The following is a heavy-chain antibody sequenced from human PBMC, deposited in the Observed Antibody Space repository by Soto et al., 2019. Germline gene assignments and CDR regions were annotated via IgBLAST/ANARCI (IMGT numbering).Heavy chain of an antibody. CDR1: GGSISSGGYY. CDR3: ARDRDCGGDCRGAFDI. Sequence: QVQLQESGPGLVKPSQTLSLTCTVSGGSISSGGYYWSWIRQHPGKGLEWIGYIYYSGSTYYNPSLKRRVTISVDTSKNQFSLKLSSVTAADTAVYYCARDRDCGGDCRGAFDIWGQGTMVTVSS. V-gene: IGHV4-31*03. D-gene: IGHD2-21*02. CDR2: IYYSGST. J-gene: IGHJ3*02.